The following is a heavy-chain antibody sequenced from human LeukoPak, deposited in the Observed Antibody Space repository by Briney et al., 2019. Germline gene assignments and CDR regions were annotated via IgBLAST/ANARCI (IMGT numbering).Heavy chain of an antibody. V-gene: IGHV1-69*13. J-gene: IGHJ4*02. Sequence: ASVKVSCKASGGTFSSYAISWVRQAPGQGLEWMGGIIPIFGTANYAQKFQGRVTITADESTSTAYMELSSLRSEDTAVYYCARDPDDIAVVTQWGQGTLVTVAS. CDR2: IIPIFGTA. CDR1: GGTFSSYA. CDR3: ARDPDDIAVVTQ. D-gene: IGHD2-15*01.